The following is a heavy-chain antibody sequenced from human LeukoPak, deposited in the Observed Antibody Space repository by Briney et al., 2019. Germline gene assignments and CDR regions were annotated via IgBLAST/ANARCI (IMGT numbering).Heavy chain of an antibody. V-gene: IGHV3-9*01. D-gene: IGHD1-26*01. CDR1: GFTFSSYS. CDR3: AKCLLSWELLDAFDI. J-gene: IGHJ3*02. CDR2: ISWNSTSI. Sequence: GGSLRLSCAASGFTFSSYSTNWVRQAPGKGLEWVSGISWNSTSIGYADSVKGRFTISRDNAKNSLYLQMNSLRAEDTALYYCAKCLLSWELLDAFDIWGQGTMVTVSS.